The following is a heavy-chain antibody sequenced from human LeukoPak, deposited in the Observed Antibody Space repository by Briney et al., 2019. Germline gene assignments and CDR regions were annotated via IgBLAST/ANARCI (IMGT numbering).Heavy chain of an antibody. CDR1: GFTFSSYS. CDR2: ISSSSSYI. V-gene: IGHV3-21*01. Sequence: PWGSLRLSCAASGFTFSSYSMNWVRQAPGQGLELVSSISSSSSYISYANSVKGRFTISRDNAKNSLYLQMNSLRAEDTAVYYCARDWCSGGSCRLLDYWGQGTLVTVSS. J-gene: IGHJ4*02. CDR3: ARDWCSGGSCRLLDY. D-gene: IGHD2-15*01.